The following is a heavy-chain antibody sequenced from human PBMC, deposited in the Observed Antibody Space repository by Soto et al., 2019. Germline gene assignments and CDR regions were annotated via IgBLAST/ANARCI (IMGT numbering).Heavy chain of an antibody. Sequence: QVQLQESGPGLVKPSGTLSLTCAVSGGSISSSNWWSWVRQPPGKGLEWIGEIYHSGSTNYNPSLKSRXXRXVXXSKNQFSVKLSSVTAADTAVYYCASAGGNSRAFDSWGQGTMVTVSS. V-gene: IGHV4-4*02. J-gene: IGHJ3*02. CDR2: IYHSGST. CDR1: GGSISSSNW. CDR3: ASAGGNSRAFDS. D-gene: IGHD2-21*02.